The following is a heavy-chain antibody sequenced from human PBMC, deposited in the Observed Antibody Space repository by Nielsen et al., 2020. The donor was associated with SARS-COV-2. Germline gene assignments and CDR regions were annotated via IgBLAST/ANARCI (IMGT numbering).Heavy chain of an antibody. CDR1: GGTFSSYA. V-gene: IGHV1-69*13. CDR3: ARMTGTTARSHSYWYYMDV. CDR2: IIPIFGTA. Sequence: SVKVSCKASGGTFSSYAISWVRQAPGQGLEWMGGIIPIFGTANYAQKFQGRVTITADESTSTAYMELSSLRSEDTAVYYCARMTGTTARSHSYWYYMDVWGKGTTVTVSS. D-gene: IGHD1-7*01. J-gene: IGHJ6*03.